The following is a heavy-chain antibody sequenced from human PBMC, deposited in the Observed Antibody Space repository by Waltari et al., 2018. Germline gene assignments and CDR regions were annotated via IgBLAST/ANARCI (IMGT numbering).Heavy chain of an antibody. J-gene: IGHJ4*02. Sequence: QVQLVQSGAEVKKPGSSVKVSCKASGNTFNTNPISWVRQAPGQGLEWMGGSFPARGTAGYAQKFQGRVTMTADENANTAFMELKSLRSEDTAVYFCARTHCTDDDCYSKLSPFDFWGQGTLVTVSS. D-gene: IGHD2-21*02. V-gene: IGHV1-69*11. CDR1: GNTFNTNP. CDR3: ARTHCTDDDCYSKLSPFDF. CDR2: SFPARGTA.